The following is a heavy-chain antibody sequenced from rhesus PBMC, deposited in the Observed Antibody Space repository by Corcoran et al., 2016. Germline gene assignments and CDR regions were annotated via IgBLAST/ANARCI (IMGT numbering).Heavy chain of an antibody. CDR2: IGGNRART. CDR1: GASIRSYYY. D-gene: IGHD4-17*01. CDR3: SRGSYGNYEDY. Sequence: QVNLQQCGEGLVKPSETLSLTCAVYGASIRSYYYWTWIRQAPGKGLEWIGNIGGNRARTDYNPTHKNRVTISKETSKKQLSLKLSSVTAADTAVYYCSRGSYGNYEDYWGQGVLVTVSS. V-gene: IGHV4-73*01. J-gene: IGHJ4*01.